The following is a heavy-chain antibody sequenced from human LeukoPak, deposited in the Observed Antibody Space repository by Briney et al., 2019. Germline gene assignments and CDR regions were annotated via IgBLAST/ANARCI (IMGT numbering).Heavy chain of an antibody. D-gene: IGHD5-18*01. Sequence: GGSLRPSCAASGFTLSNYGMSWVRQAPGKGLEWVSYITISGGTYYADSVKGRFTISRDSAKNSLSLQMNSLRAEDTAVYYCAKGMPDMAYLDCWGQGTLVTVSS. CDR2: ITISGGT. CDR1: GFTLSNYG. CDR3: AKGMPDMAYLDC. V-gene: IGHV3-48*01. J-gene: IGHJ4*02.